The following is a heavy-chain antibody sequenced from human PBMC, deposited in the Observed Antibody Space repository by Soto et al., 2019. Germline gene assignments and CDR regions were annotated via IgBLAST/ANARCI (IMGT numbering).Heavy chain of an antibody. J-gene: IGHJ6*02. V-gene: IGHV1-69*13. CDR3: ARDYYGSGSLEDYYYYYGMDV. Sequence: SVKVSCKASGGTFSSYAISWVRQAPGQGLEWMGGIIPIFGTANYAQKFQGRVTITADESTSTAYMELSSLRSEDTAVYYCARDYYGSGSLEDYYYYYGMDVWGQGTTVPVSS. D-gene: IGHD3-10*01. CDR2: IIPIFGTA. CDR1: GGTFSSYA.